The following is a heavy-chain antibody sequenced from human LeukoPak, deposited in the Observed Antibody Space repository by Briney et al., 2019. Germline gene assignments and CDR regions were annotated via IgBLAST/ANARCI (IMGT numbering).Heavy chain of an antibody. V-gene: IGHV4-38-2*02. Sequence: SETLSLTRTVSGYSINNGFYWGWILQPPGKGLEWIGSIYHSERTHYNPSLKSRVTISVDTSKNQFSLKLSSVTAADTAVYYCARVLPITPYFDYWGQGTLVTVSS. CDR3: ARVLPITPYFDY. D-gene: IGHD1-20*01. CDR2: IYHSERT. J-gene: IGHJ4*02. CDR1: GYSINNGFY.